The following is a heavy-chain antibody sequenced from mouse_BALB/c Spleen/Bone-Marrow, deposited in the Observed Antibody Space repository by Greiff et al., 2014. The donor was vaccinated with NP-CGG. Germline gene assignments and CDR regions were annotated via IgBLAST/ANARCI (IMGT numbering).Heavy chain of an antibody. Sequence: ESGPGLVKPSQSLSLTCTVTGYSITSDYAWNWIRQFPGNKLEWMGYISYSDITSYNPSLKSRISITRDTSKSQFFLQLNSVTTEDTATYYCARSRGLRRDWYFDVWGAGTTATVSS. D-gene: IGHD2-4*01. CDR1: GYSITSDYA. V-gene: IGHV3-2*02. J-gene: IGHJ1*01. CDR3: ARSRGLRRDWYFDV. CDR2: ISYSDIT.